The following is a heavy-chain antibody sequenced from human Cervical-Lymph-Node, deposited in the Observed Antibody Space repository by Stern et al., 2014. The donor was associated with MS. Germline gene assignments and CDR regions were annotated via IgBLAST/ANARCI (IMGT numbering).Heavy chain of an antibody. CDR3: ARVGRGYISGYSFDY. D-gene: IGHD5-18*01. CDR1: GFTVSSSY. CDR2: MHSGGAT. V-gene: IGHV3-53*01. J-gene: IGHJ4*02. Sequence: EVQLVESGGGLIQPGGSLRLSCAASGFTVSSSYMSWVRQAPGKGLEWVSAMHSGGATYDADSVKGRFTISRDNAKNTLYFQMSSLRAEDTAVYYCARVGRGYISGYSFDYWAQGTLVTVSS.